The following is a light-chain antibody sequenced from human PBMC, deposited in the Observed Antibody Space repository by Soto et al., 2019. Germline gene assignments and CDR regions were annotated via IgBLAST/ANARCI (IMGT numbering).Light chain of an antibody. CDR3: SSYTDTSTLV. CDR2: EVS. Sequence: QSAVTQPASVSGSPGQPITISCTGTTSDVGGYVSWYQQHPGKAPKLIIYEVSNRPSGVSNRFSGSKSGNTASLTISGLHAEDEAGYYCSSYTDTSTLVFGSGTKVTVL. J-gene: IGLJ1*01. CDR1: TSDVGGY. V-gene: IGLV2-14*01.